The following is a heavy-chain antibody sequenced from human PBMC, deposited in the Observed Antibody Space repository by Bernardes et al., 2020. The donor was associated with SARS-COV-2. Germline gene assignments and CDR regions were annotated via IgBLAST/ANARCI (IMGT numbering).Heavy chain of an antibody. CDR1: GYTFTSFG. CDR2: ISAYNGNT. CDR3: ARDRVYGSYYEWSGDY. V-gene: IGHV1-18*01. D-gene: IGHD1-26*01. Sequence: ASVKVSCKASGYTFTSFGISWVRQAPGQGLEWMGWISAYNGNTNYAQKLQGRVTMTTDTSTSTAYMELRSLRSDDTAVYYCARDRVYGSYYEWSGDYWGQGTLVTVSS. J-gene: IGHJ4*02.